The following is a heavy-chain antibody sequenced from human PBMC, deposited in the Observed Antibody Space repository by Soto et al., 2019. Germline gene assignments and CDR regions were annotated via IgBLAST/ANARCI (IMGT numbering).Heavy chain of an antibody. J-gene: IGHJ5*02. CDR3: ARALRTIFVNFWFDL. CDR1: GGSVSSDSYY. D-gene: IGHD3-3*01. V-gene: IGHV4-61*01. Sequence: SETLCLTCTVSGGSVSSDSYYRSWIRQPPGKGLEWIGYIYYSGSTNYNPSLKSRVTISVDTSKNQFSLKLSSVTAADTAVYYCARALRTIFVNFWFDLWGQGSLVTVSS. CDR2: IYYSGST.